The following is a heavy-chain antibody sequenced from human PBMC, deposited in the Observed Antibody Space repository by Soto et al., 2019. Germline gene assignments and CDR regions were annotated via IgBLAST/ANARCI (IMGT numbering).Heavy chain of an antibody. V-gene: IGHV4-31*03. Sequence: SETLSLTCTVSGGSISSGGYYWSWIRQHPGKGLEWIGYIYYSGSTSYNPSLKSRVTISVDTSKNQFSLKLSSVTAADTAVYYCAKSGGYCSGGSCYGPSWWFDPWGQGTLVPSPQ. J-gene: IGHJ5*02. CDR1: GGSISSGGYY. CDR3: AKSGGYCSGGSCYGPSWWFDP. D-gene: IGHD2-15*01. CDR2: IYYSGST.